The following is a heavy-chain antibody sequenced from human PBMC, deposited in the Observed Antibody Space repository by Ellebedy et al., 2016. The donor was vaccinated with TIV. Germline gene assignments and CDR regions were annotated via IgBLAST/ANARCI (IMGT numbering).Heavy chain of an antibody. D-gene: IGHD5-12*01. Sequence: AASVKVSCKVSGYTLTELSMHWVRQAPGKGLEWMGGFDPEDGETIYAQKFQGRVTMTEDTSTDTAYMELSSLRSEDTAVYYCATDRDSGWLRPHYFDYWGQGTLVTVSS. CDR2: FDPEDGET. J-gene: IGHJ4*02. CDR3: ATDRDSGWLRPHYFDY. V-gene: IGHV1-24*01. CDR1: GYTLTELS.